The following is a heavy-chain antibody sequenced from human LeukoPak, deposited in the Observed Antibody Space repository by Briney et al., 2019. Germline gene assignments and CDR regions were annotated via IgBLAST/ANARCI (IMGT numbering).Heavy chain of an antibody. V-gene: IGHV3-20*04. Sequence: PGGSLRLSCAASGFTFDDYGMSWVRQAPGKGLEWVSGINWNGGSTGYADSVKGRFTISRDNAKNSLYLQMNSLRAEDTAVYYCARGPISSLAFDYWGQGTLVTVSS. CDR2: INWNGGST. J-gene: IGHJ4*02. D-gene: IGHD3-16*02. CDR3: ARGPISSLAFDY. CDR1: GFTFDDYG.